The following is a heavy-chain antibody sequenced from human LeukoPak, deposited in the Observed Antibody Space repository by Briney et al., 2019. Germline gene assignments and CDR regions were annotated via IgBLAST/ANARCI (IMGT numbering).Heavy chain of an antibody. V-gene: IGHV3-23*01. Sequence: PGTSLRLSCAASGFIFSDVAMSWVRQAPGKGLEWVAAISGSSDRIYYADSLKGRFTISRDNSKNTLFLEMNSLRVEDTAVYYCAEKSTILRHWGQGVPVTVSS. CDR1: GFIFSDVA. CDR3: AEKSTILRH. J-gene: IGHJ4*02. CDR2: ISGSSDRI. D-gene: IGHD3-9*01.